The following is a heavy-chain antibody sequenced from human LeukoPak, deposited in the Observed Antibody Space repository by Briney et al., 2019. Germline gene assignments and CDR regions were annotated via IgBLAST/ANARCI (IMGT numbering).Heavy chain of an antibody. V-gene: IGHV3-21*06. Sequence: GESLRLSCAASGFSFSSYSMNWVRQAPGKGLGWVSSISYTSTYIYYTDSVKGRFTISRDNAKNSLYLQMSSLRAEDTAVYYCARDPSAVPTAVNWFAPWGQGTLVTVSS. D-gene: IGHD2-2*01. CDR1: GFSFSSYS. CDR3: ARDPSAVPTAVNWFAP. CDR2: ISYTSTYI. J-gene: IGHJ5*02.